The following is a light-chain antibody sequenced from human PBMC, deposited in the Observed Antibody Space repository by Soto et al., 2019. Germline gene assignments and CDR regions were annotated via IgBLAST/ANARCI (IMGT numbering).Light chain of an antibody. CDR3: QQLNSYPRVT. J-gene: IGKJ5*01. CDR2: AAS. CDR1: QGMSSY. Sequence: IQLTHSPSSLSASEGRRLTITCRASQGMSSYLAWYQQKPGKAPKLLLYAASTLQSGVPSRFSGSGSGTDFTLTISSLQPEDFATYDGQQLNSYPRVTFGQGTRLEIK. V-gene: IGKV1-9*01.